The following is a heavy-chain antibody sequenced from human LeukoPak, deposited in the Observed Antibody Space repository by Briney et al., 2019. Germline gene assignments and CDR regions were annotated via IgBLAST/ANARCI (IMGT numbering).Heavy chain of an antibody. CDR3: ARVSGLGMNEYYQH. V-gene: IGHV3-74*01. J-gene: IGHJ1*01. CDR1: GLTFSNYR. CDR2: FNNEGTTI. Sequence: PVWSLRLSCQASGLTFSNYRIHWVRQAPGPGLESLSRFNNEGTTICYADSVKGRFTISRDNAKNTLYLQMNSLRADDTAVYYCARVSGLGMNEYYQHWGQGTLVTVAS. D-gene: IGHD3-10*01.